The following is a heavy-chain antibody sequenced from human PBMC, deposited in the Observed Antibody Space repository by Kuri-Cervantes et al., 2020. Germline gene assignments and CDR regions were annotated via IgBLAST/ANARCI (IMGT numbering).Heavy chain of an antibody. J-gene: IGHJ4*02. D-gene: IGHD1-26*01. V-gene: IGHV3-21*01. CDR1: GFSFSTYS. Sequence: GESLKISCAASGFSFSTYSMCWVRQAPGKGLEWVSSISSSSTYIYYAESVKGRFTVSRDNAENSLYLQMNSLGAEDTAAYYCAREIEGAPDYWGQGTLVTVSS. CDR2: ISSSSTYI. CDR3: AREIEGAPDY.